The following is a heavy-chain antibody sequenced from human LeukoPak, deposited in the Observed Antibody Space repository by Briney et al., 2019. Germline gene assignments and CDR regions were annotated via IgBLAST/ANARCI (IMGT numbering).Heavy chain of an antibody. CDR2: IRDDGHTM. CDR1: GFTFNTYP. J-gene: IGHJ3*02. D-gene: IGHD1-1*01. V-gene: IGHV3-48*02. Sequence: PGGSLRLSCAASGFTFNTYPMNWVRQAPGKGLEWLANIRDDGHTMAYADSVKGRFTISRDNAKNSLYLQMNSLRDEDTAVYYCARSVRGSETGAGDAFDIWGQGTMVTVSS. CDR3: ARSVRGSETGAGDAFDI.